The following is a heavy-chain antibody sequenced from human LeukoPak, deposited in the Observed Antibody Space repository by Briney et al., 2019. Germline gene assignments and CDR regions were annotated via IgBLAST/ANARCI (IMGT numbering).Heavy chain of an antibody. CDR2: ISGSAATT. CDR3: APDPNKWLRNY. Sequence: GGSLRLSCAASGFTFSTYSMNWVRQAPGKGLEWISTISGSAATTYYADSVKGRFTISRDNSKNTLYLQMNSLRAEDTAVYYCAPDPNKWLRNYWGQGTLVTVSS. CDR1: GFTFSTYS. V-gene: IGHV3-23*01. J-gene: IGHJ4*02. D-gene: IGHD5-12*01.